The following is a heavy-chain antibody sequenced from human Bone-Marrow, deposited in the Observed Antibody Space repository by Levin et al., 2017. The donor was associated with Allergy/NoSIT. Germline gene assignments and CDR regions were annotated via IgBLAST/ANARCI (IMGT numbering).Heavy chain of an antibody. Sequence: ASVKVSCKASGYTFTSYAMHWVRQAPGQRLEWMGWINAGNGNTKYSQKFQGRVTITRDTSASTAYMELSSLRSEDTAVYYCARDLGSSSWYNYWGQGTLVTVSS. V-gene: IGHV1-3*01. D-gene: IGHD6-13*01. J-gene: IGHJ4*02. CDR3: ARDLGSSSWYNY. CDR1: GYTFTSYA. CDR2: INAGNGNT.